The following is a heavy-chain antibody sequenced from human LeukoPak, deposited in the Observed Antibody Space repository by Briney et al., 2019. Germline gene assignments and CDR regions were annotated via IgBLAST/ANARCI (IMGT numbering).Heavy chain of an antibody. CDR1: GGSFSGYY. J-gene: IGHJ4*02. D-gene: IGHD3-22*01. V-gene: IGHV4-34*01. Sequence: SETLSLTCAVYGGSFSGYYWSWIRQPPGKGQEWIGEINHSGSTNYNPSLKSRVTISVDTSKNQFSLKLSSVTAADTAVYYCASRNYYQYWGQGTLVTVSS. CDR3: ASRNYYQY. CDR2: INHSGST.